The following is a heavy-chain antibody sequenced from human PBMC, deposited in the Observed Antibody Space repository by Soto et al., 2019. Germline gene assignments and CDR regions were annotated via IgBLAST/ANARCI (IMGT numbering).Heavy chain of an antibody. CDR2: ISYDGSNK. V-gene: IGHV3-30*18. D-gene: IGHD6-13*01. J-gene: IGHJ4*02. CDR3: AKDLRIAAAGIQGPLHY. CDR1: GFTFSSYG. Sequence: PGGSLRLSCAASGFTFSSYGMHWVRQAPGKGLEWVAVISYDGSNKYYADSVKGRFTISRDNSKNTLYLQMNSLRAEDTAVYYCAKDLRIAAAGIQGPLHYWGQGTLVTVSS.